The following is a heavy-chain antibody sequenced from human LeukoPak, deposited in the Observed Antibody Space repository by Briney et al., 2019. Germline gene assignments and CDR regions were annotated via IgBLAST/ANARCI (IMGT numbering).Heavy chain of an antibody. J-gene: IGHJ4*02. CDR2: ITIGGDYI. CDR1: GFTFNTFN. V-gene: IGHV3-21*01. CDR3: ARGHYDVLAASYKWTTDY. Sequence: PGGSLRLSCEASGFTFNTFNMNRVRQAPGKGLEWVSSITIGGDYIYYADSVKGRSTTSRDNAKNSLSLQLNSLRVEDTAVYYCARGHYDVLAASYKWTTDYWGQGTVVTVSS. D-gene: IGHD3-9*01.